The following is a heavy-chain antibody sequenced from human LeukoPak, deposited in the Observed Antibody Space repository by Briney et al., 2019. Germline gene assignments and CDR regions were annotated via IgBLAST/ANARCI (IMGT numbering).Heavy chain of an antibody. J-gene: IGHJ4*02. CDR1: GFTFSSYG. CDR3: AINSGPFDY. CDR2: ISYDGSNE. D-gene: IGHD5-24*01. V-gene: IGHV3-30*03. Sequence: PGGSLRLSCAASGFTFSSYGMHWVRQAPGKGLEWVALISYDGSNEYYADSVRGRFTISRDNSKFTLYMQMNSLRAEDTAVYYCAINSGPFDYWGQGTLVTVSS.